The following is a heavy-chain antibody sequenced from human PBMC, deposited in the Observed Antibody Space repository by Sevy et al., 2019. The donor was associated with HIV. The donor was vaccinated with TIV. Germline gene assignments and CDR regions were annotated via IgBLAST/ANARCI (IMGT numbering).Heavy chain of an antibody. V-gene: IGHV4-39*01. CDR3: ARWVRGVIAYFDY. D-gene: IGHD3-10*01. Sequence: SEILSLICTVSGGSISSSSYYWGWIRQPPGKELEWIGSIYYSGSTYYNPSLKSRVTISVDTSKNPFSLKLSSVTAADTAVYYCARWVRGVIAYFDYWGQGTLVTVSS. CDR2: IYYSGST. J-gene: IGHJ4*02. CDR1: GGSISSSSYY.